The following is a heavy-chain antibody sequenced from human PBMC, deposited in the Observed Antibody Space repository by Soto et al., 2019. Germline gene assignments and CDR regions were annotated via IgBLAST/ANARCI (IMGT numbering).Heavy chain of an antibody. CDR1: GYTFTSYA. J-gene: IGHJ4*01. CDR3: ARGGRFLEWLPAPLGSAVQDY. V-gene: IGHV1-3*01. Sequence: ASVKVSCKASGYTFTSYAMHWVRQAPGQRLEWMGWINAGNGNTKYSQKFQGRVTITRDTSASTAYMELSSLRSEDTAVYYCARGGRFLEWLPAPLGSAVQDYWGHVTLFTASS. CDR2: INAGNGNT. D-gene: IGHD3-3*01.